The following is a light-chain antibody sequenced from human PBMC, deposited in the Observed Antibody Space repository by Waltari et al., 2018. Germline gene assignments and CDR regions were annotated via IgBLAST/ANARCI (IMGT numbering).Light chain of an antibody. CDR3: GGWDDSLNGWV. CDR2: RNN. Sequence: QSVMTQPPSASGTPGQRVTISCSGSNSNIETNHVYWYQQLPGAAPKLLIYRNNQRHSGVPDRFSISKSGTSASLAISGLRSEDEGDYYCGGWDDSLNGWVFGGGTKLTVL. CDR1: NSNIETNH. J-gene: IGLJ3*02. V-gene: IGLV1-47*01.